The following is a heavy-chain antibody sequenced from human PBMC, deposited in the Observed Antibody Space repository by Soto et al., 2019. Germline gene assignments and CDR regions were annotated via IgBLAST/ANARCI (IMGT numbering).Heavy chain of an antibody. CDR3: VKRNCGNCPWSS. J-gene: IGHJ4*02. Sequence: GGSLRLSCASSGFTFNNIAMGWVRQAPGKGLKYVSSINESGDSTFYADSVKGRFTISRDSSKSTLHLQMNSLRADDTAVYYCVKRNCGNCPWSSWGQGTLVTVSS. CDR1: GFTFNNIA. CDR2: INESGDST. V-gene: IGHV3-23*01. D-gene: IGHD2-21*01.